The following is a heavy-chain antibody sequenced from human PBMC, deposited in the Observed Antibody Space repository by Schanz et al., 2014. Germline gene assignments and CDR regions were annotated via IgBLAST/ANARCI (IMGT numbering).Heavy chain of an antibody. V-gene: IGHV3-66*01. D-gene: IGHD3-3*01. CDR3: VRDSFFAFDY. J-gene: IGHJ4*02. Sequence: VQLVESGGGVVQPGRSLRLSCAASGFSFSDHAMDWVRQAAGKGLEWVSFIYIGGNTYYADSVRGRFTISRDNSKNTLYLQMNSLRAEDTAVYYCVRDSFFAFDYWGQGTLVTVSS. CDR1: GFSFSDHA. CDR2: IYIGGNT.